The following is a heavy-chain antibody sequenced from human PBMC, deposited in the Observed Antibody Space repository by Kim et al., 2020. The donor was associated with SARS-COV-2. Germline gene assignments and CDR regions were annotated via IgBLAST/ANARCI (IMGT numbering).Heavy chain of an antibody. V-gene: IGHV3-53*04. Sequence: GESLRLSCAASGFTVSSNYMSWVRQAPGKGLEWVSVIYSGGSTYYADSVKGRFTISRHNSKNTLYLQMNSLRAEDTAVYYCARGLSGSYSRPFDYWGQGTLGTVSS. CDR2: IYSGGST. CDR3: ARGLSGSYSRPFDY. D-gene: IGHD1-26*01. J-gene: IGHJ4*02. CDR1: GFTVSSNY.